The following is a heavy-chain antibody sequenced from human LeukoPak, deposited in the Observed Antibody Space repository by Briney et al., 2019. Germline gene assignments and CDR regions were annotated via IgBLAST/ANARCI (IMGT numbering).Heavy chain of an antibody. CDR1: GDSISSSY. CDR2: IYFTGIT. J-gene: IGHJ4*02. CDR3: ARSSGAFDY. V-gene: IGHV4-59*13. Sequence: PSETLSLTCTVSGDSISSSYWSWLRHPPGKGLEWIGYIYFTGITNYNPSLRSRVTMSLDTSKNQFSLKLNSVIAADTAVYYCARSSGAFDYWGQGALVTVSS.